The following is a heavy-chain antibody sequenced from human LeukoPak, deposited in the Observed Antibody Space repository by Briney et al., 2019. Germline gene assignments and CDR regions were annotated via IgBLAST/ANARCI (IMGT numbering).Heavy chain of an antibody. CDR3: ARELPSRNDHHYFDY. V-gene: IGHV1-2*02. CDR1: GYTFTGYY. D-gene: IGHD1-1*01. J-gene: IGHJ4*02. CDR2: INPNSGGT. Sequence: GASVKVSCKASGYTFTGYYMQWVRQAPGQGLEWMGWINPNSGGTNYAQKFQGRVTMTRDTSISTAYMELSRLRDDDTAVYYCARELPSRNDHHYFDYWGQGTLVTVSS.